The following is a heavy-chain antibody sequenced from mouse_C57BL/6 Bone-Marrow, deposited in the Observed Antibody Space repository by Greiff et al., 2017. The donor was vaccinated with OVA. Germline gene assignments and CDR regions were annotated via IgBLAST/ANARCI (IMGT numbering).Heavy chain of an antibody. D-gene: IGHD6-1*01. V-gene: IGHV12-3*01. J-gene: IGHJ3*01. CDR1: GFPITSGYY. CDR3: AGGPLLPSFAY. CDR2: ITHSGET. Sequence: VKLQESGPGLVKPSQSLFLTCSITGFPITSGYYWIWIRQSPGKPLEWMGYITHSGETFYNPSLQSPISITRETSKNQFFLQLNSVTTEDTAMYYCAGGPLLPSFAYRGQGTLVTVSA.